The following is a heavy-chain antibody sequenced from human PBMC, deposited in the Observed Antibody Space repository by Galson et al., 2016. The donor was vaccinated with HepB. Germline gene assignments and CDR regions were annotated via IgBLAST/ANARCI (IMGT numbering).Heavy chain of an antibody. D-gene: IGHD2-2*01. CDR2: INHSGST. J-gene: IGHJ4*02. CDR3: ARGELFQPLVYPTYYFHY. CDR1: GGSLSGHY. Sequence: SETLSLTCAVDGGSLSGHYWSWIRQPPGRGLEWIGAINHSGSTNYNPSLKSRVTISVDTSKNPFSLKVASVTAADTAMYYCARGELFQPLVYPTYYFHYWGRGTLVTVSS. V-gene: IGHV4-34*01.